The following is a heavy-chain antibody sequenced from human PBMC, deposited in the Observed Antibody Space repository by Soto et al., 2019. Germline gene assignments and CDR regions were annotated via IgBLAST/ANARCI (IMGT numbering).Heavy chain of an antibody. CDR2: IYSGGST. V-gene: IGHV3-66*01. J-gene: IGHJ4*02. CDR1: GFTVSSNY. Sequence: EVPLVESGGGLVQPGGSLSLSCAATGFTVSSNYMSWVRQAPGKGLEWVSVIYSGGSTYYADSVKGKFTISRDNSKNTLYLQLNSLSAEDTAVYYCARVHCSSTRCYEYYFDYWGQGTLVTVSS. CDR3: ARVHCSSTRCYEYYFDY. D-gene: IGHD2-2*01.